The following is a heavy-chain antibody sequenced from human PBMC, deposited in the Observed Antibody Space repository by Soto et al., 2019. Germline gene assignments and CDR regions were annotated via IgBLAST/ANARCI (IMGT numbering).Heavy chain of an antibody. CDR3: AKASDSSGWYYFDY. V-gene: IGHV3-30*18. J-gene: IGHJ4*02. Sequence: QVQLVESGGGVVQPGRSLRLSCAASGFTFSSYGMHWVRQAPGKGLEWVAVISYDGSNKYYADSVKGRFTISRDNSKNTLYLQMKSLRAEDTAVYYCAKASDSSGWYYFDYWGQGTLVTVSS. CDR1: GFTFSSYG. CDR2: ISYDGSNK. D-gene: IGHD6-19*01.